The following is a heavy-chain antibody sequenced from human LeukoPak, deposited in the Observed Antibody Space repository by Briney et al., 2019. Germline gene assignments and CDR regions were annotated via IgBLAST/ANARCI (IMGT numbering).Heavy chain of an antibody. V-gene: IGHV1-8*01. Sequence: ASVKVSCKASGYTFTSYDINWVRQATGQGLEWMGWMNPNSGNTGYAQKFQGRVTMTRNTSISTAYMELSSLRSEATAVYYCARGGSARRSSSWFFDYWGQGTLVTVSS. CDR3: ARGGSARRSSSWFFDY. CDR1: GYTFTSYD. D-gene: IGHD6-13*01. J-gene: IGHJ4*02. CDR2: MNPNSGNT.